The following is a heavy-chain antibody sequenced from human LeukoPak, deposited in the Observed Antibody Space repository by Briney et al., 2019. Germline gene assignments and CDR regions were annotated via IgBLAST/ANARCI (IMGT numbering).Heavy chain of an antibody. Sequence: SETLSLTCTVSGGXLSSHYCSWIRQPAGKGLEWIGRMSTTGSTNYNPSLRSRVTMLVDTSKNQFYLKLSCVTAADTAVYYCAREVEMAKQFDYWGQGTLVTVSS. V-gene: IGHV4-4*07. CDR1: GGXLSSHY. J-gene: IGHJ4*02. CDR3: AREVEMAKQFDY. D-gene: IGHD5-24*01. CDR2: MSTTGST.